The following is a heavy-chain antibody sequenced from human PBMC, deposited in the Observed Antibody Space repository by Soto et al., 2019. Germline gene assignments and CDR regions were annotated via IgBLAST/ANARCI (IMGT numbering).Heavy chain of an antibody. D-gene: IGHD4-17*01. Sequence: SETLSLTCPVSGGPINTYYWSWIRQSPGKGLEWIGFIDYGGTTKYNPSLKSRVIISVDTSKSQFSLKLRSVTAADTAVYYCGRQTTVTYHFDNWGQGTLVTVSS. V-gene: IGHV4-59*08. CDR2: IDYGGTT. CDR3: GRQTTVTYHFDN. J-gene: IGHJ4*02. CDR1: GGPINTYY.